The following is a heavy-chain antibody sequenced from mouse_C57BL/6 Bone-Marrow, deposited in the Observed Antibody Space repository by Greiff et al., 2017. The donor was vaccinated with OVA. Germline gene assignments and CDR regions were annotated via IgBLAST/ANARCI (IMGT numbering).Heavy chain of an antibody. CDR2: IDPSDSYT. J-gene: IGHJ4*01. CDR1: GYTFTSYW. CDR3: APQTAQAYYAMDY. D-gene: IGHD3-2*02. V-gene: IGHV1-50*01. Sequence: VQLQQPGAELVKPGASVKLSCKASGYTFTSYWMQWVKQRPGQGLEWIGEIDPSDSYTNYNQKFKGKATLTVDTSSSTAYMQLSSLTSEDSAVYYCAPQTAQAYYAMDYWGQGTSVTVSS.